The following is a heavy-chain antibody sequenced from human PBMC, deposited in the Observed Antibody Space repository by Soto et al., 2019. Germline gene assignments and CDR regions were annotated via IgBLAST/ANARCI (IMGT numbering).Heavy chain of an antibody. CDR1: GFTFTSYG. V-gene: IGHV3-30*03. D-gene: IGHD5-18*01. CDR2: ISYDGGLQ. CDR3: VSDRGYGHASVPYS. Sequence: QAHLVESGGGVVQPGRSLRLSYAASGFTFTSYGMHWVRQAPGTRLEWVAVISYDGGLQHYADSVKGRFTISRDNSKNMVLLQMNSLRADDTAVYYCVSDRGYGHASVPYSWGQGTLVSVSS. J-gene: IGHJ4*02.